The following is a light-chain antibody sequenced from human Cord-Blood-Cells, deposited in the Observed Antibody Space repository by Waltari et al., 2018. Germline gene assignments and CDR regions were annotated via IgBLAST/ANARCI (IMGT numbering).Light chain of an antibody. V-gene: IGLV2-23*01. CDR1: RSDVGSYNL. CDR2: EGS. CDR3: CSYASSSTLV. J-gene: IGLJ3*02. Sequence: QSALTQPASVSGSPGQSITISCTGTRSDVGSYNLVSWYQQHPGKAPKLMIYEGSKRPSGVSNRFSGSKSGNTASLTISGLQAEDEADYYCCSYASSSTLVFGGGTKLTVL.